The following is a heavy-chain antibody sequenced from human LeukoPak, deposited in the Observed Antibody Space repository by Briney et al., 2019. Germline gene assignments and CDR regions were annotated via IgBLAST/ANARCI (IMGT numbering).Heavy chain of an antibody. CDR3: ARDSPEEMATISFDY. V-gene: IGHV3-48*03. CDR2: ISSSGSTI. CDR1: GFTFSSYE. J-gene: IGHJ4*02. Sequence: GGSLRLSCAASGFTFSSYEMNWVRQAPGKGLEWVSYISSSGSTIYYADSVKGRFTISRDNAKNSLYLQMNSLRAEDTAVYYCARDSPEEMATISFDYWGQETLVTVSS. D-gene: IGHD5-24*01.